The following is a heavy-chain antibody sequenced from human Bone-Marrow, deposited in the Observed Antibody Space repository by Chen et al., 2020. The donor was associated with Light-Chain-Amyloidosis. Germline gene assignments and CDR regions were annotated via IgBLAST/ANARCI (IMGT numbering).Heavy chain of an antibody. Sequence: EVQLEQSGPEVIKPGESLKISCKGSGYTFPNYWIGWVRQMPGKGLEWMGVIYPDDSDARYSPSFAGQVTISADKSITTAYLQWRSLKPSDTAMYYCARRRDGYNFDYWGQGTLVTVSS. CDR2: IYPDDSDA. V-gene: IGHV5-51*01. D-gene: IGHD5-12*01. CDR1: GYTFPNYW. CDR3: ARRRDGYNFDY. J-gene: IGHJ4*02.